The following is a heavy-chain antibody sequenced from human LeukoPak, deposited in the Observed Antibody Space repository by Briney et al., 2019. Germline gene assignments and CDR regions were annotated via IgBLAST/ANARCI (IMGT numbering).Heavy chain of an antibody. CDR1: GFTFSNYA. CDR2: ISGSGGST. V-gene: IGHV3-23*01. J-gene: IGHJ4*02. D-gene: IGHD1-26*01. Sequence: QPGGSLRLSCAASGFTFSNYAMSWVRQAPGKGLEWVSGISGSGGSTYYADSVKGRFTISRDNSKNTLYLRMNSLTDEDTAVYYCAKKWGVGTTTLDYFDYWGQGTLVTVSS. CDR3: AKKWGVGTTTLDYFDY.